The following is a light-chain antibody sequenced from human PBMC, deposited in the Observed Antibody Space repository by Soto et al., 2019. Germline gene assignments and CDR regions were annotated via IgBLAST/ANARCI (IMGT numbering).Light chain of an antibody. CDR1: SSDVGGYNY. Sequence: SVLTQPASVSGSPGQSITISCTGTSSDVGGYNYVSWYQQHPGKAPKLMIYDVSNRPSGVSNRFSGSKSGNTASLTISGLQAEDEADYYCSSYTSSSTPGYVFGTGTKVTV. J-gene: IGLJ1*01. V-gene: IGLV2-14*01. CDR2: DVS. CDR3: SSYTSSSTPGYV.